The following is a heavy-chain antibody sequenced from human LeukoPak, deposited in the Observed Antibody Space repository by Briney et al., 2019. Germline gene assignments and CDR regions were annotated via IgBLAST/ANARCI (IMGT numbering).Heavy chain of an antibody. CDR3: ASPSLGYCSGGSCYSMKY. V-gene: IGHV1-46*01. Sequence: ASVNVSCKASGYTFTSYYMHWVRQAPGQGLEWMGIINPSGGSTSYAQKLQGRVTMTRDTSTSTVYMELSSLRSEDTAVYYCASPSLGYCSGGSCYSMKYWGQGTLVTVSS. D-gene: IGHD2-15*01. CDR2: INPSGGST. J-gene: IGHJ4*02. CDR1: GYTFTSYY.